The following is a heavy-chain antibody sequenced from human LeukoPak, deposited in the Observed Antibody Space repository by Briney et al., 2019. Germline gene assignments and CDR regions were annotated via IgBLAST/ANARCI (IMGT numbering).Heavy chain of an antibody. J-gene: IGHJ4*02. CDR2: INPDGTEK. D-gene: IGHD3-10*01. V-gene: IGHV3-7*01. CDR3: ASGGHVDY. Sequence: GGSLRLSCAASGLYFSGFWMTWVRQVPGKSLEWVANINPDGTEKHYVDSAKGRFTIYRDNAQDSVYPQMSSLRVEDTAVYFCASGGHVDYLGPGTLVAVCS. CDR1: GLYFSGFW.